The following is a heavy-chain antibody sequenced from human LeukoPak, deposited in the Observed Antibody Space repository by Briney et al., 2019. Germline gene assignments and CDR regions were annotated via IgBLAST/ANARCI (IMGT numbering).Heavy chain of an antibody. V-gene: IGHV3-11*04. J-gene: IGHJ4*02. CDR1: GFTFSDYY. Sequence: PGGSLGLSCAASGFTFSDYYMNWIRQDPGRGLEGISYISTDGNTIYYADSVKGRFTISRDNSKNTLYLQMNSLRAEDTAVYYCAKDHYDFWSGPTPDYWGQGTLVTVSS. D-gene: IGHD3-3*01. CDR3: AKDHYDFWSGPTPDY. CDR2: ISTDGNTI.